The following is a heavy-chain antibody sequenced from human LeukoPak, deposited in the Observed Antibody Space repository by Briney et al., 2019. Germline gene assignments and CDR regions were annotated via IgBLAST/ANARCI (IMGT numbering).Heavy chain of an antibody. CDR2: INHSGST. CDR3: ARHRYTSGWYAGFDY. V-gene: IGHV4-34*01. Sequence: SETLSLTCAVYGGSFSGYYWSWIRQPPGKGLEWIGEINHSGSTNYNPSLKSRVTISVDTSKNQFSLRLNSLTAADTAVYYCARHRYTSGWYAGFDYWGQGTLVTVSS. D-gene: IGHD6-19*01. J-gene: IGHJ4*02. CDR1: GGSFSGYY.